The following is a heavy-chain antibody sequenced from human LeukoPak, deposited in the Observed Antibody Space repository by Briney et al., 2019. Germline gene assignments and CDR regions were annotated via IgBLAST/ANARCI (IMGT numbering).Heavy chain of an antibody. CDR3: ARVRGPTYYFDY. V-gene: IGHV3-53*01. J-gene: IGHJ4*02. CDR1: GFTVSNNY. D-gene: IGHD2/OR15-2a*01. CDR2: IYSGGST. Sequence: GGSLRLSCAASGFTVSNNYMSWVRQAPGKGLEWVSTIYSGGSTYYADSVKGRFTISRGNSKNTLYLQMNGLRAEDTAVYYCARVRGPTYYFDYWGQGTLVTVSS.